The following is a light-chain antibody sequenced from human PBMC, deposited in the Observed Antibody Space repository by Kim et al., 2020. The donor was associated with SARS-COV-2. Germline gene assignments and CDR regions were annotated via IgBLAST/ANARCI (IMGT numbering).Light chain of an antibody. Sequence: ASVGDRVTITCRASQTIGNFLNWFQHIPGKAPKLLINGASTLQRGVPSRFSGSGSGTDFTLTISSLQPEDFATYYCQQSDSFPVTFGGGTKVEIK. CDR1: QTIGNF. J-gene: IGKJ4*01. V-gene: IGKV1-39*01. CDR3: QQSDSFPVT. CDR2: GAS.